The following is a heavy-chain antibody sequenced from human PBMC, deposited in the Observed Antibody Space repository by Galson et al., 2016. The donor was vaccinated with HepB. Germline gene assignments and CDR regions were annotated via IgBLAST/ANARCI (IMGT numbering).Heavy chain of an antibody. J-gene: IGHJ4*02. CDR1: GFTFTSYT. D-gene: IGHD1-26*01. Sequence: SLRLSCAASGFTFTSYTMNWVRQAPGKGLEWVSSISGSSSYIYYADSVKGRFTISRDNAKNSLYLQMTSLRAEDTAVYYCARARVGPIGVWGQGTLVTVSS. V-gene: IGHV3-21*01. CDR3: ARARVGPIGV. CDR2: ISGSSSYI.